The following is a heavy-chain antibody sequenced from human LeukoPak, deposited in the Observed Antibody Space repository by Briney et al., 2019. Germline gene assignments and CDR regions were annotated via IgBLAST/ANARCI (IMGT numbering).Heavy chain of an antibody. Sequence: RGSLRLSCEASGFTFSSYAMHWVRQAPGKGLEWVAVISYDGSNKYSAASVKGRFAISRDKPKNTLYLQMNSLRAEDTAGYYCARGGRDSSNYYYVDCWGQGTLVTVSS. V-gene: IGHV3-30*09. D-gene: IGHD3-22*01. CDR1: GFTFSSYA. CDR2: ISYDGSNK. J-gene: IGHJ4*02. CDR3: ARGGRDSSNYYYVDC.